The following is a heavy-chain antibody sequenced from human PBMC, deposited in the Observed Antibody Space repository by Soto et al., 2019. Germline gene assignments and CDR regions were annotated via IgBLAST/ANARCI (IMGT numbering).Heavy chain of an antibody. D-gene: IGHD2-2*01. CDR3: ARDLSSVYQLLELGLDYYGMDV. CDR1: GFTFSDYY. V-gene: IGHV3-11*06. J-gene: IGHJ6*02. Sequence: GGSLRLSCAASGFTFSDYYMSWIRQAPGKGLEWVSYISSSSSYTNYADSVKGRFTISRDKAKNSLYLQMNSLRAEDTAVYYCARDLSSVYQLLELGLDYYGMDVWGQGTTVTVSS. CDR2: ISSSSSYT.